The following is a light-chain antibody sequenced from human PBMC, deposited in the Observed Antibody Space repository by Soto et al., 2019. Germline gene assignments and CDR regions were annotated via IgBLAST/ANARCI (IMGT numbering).Light chain of an antibody. CDR2: GAT. Sequence: EIVLTQSPGILSLSPGERATLSCRASQSIASSYLAWYQQKPGQPTRLLIYGATSRATDTPDRFSGSGSGTDFTLTISRLEPEDFAVYYCQHYGSSLWTFGQGTKVEIK. V-gene: IGKV3-20*01. CDR1: QSIASSY. CDR3: QHYGSSLWT. J-gene: IGKJ1*01.